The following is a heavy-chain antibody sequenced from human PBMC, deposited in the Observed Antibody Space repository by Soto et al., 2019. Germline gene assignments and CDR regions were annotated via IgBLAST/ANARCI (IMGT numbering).Heavy chain of an antibody. CDR1: GYTLTGYY. CDR2: INPNSGGT. Sequence: GAPVKRSCKAAGYTLTGYYIHWGRQARGEGLEWMGWINPNSGGTNYAQKFQGRVTMTRDTSISTAYMELSRLRSDDTAVYYCARAGITGTTPPYYYGMDVWGQGTTVSVSS. J-gene: IGHJ6*02. V-gene: IGHV1-2*02. D-gene: IGHD1-7*01. CDR3: ARAGITGTTPPYYYGMDV.